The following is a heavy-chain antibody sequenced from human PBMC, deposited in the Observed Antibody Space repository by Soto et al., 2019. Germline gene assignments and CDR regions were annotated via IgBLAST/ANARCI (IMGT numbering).Heavy chain of an antibody. Sequence: ASVKVSCKASGYTFTGYYMHWVRQAPGQGLEWTGWINPNSGGTNYAQKFQGWVTMTRDTSISTAYMELSRLRSDDTAVYYCARGRSGHIYPTYYFDYWGQGTLVTVSS. CDR1: GYTFTGYY. J-gene: IGHJ4*02. CDR3: ARGRSGHIYPTYYFDY. D-gene: IGHD2-15*01. V-gene: IGHV1-2*04. CDR2: INPNSGGT.